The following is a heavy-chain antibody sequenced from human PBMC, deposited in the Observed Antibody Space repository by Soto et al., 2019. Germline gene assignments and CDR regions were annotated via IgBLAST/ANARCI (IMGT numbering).Heavy chain of an antibody. Sequence: PGRSLRLSCAASGFTFSDYYMSWIRQAQGKGLEWVSYISSSSSYTNYADSVKGRFTISRDNAKNSLYLQMNSLRAEDTAVYYCARSAYYGDYLDQILWGQGTLVTVSS. CDR3: ARSAYYGDYLDQIL. V-gene: IGHV3-11*06. CDR2: ISSSSSYT. J-gene: IGHJ4*02. D-gene: IGHD4-17*01. CDR1: GFTFSDYY.